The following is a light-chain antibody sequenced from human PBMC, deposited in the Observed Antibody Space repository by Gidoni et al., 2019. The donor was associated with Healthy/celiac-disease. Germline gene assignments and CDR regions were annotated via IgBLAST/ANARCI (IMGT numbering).Light chain of an antibody. Sequence: EIVMTQSPATLSVSPGERATLYCRASPNSSSNLAWYQQKPGQAPRLRIYGASTRATGSPARFSGSGSGTEFTLTISSLQSEDVAVYYCQQYNNWPPSTFGQGTKVEIK. J-gene: IGKJ1*01. V-gene: IGKV3-15*01. CDR3: QQYNNWPPST. CDR2: GAS. CDR1: PNSSSN.